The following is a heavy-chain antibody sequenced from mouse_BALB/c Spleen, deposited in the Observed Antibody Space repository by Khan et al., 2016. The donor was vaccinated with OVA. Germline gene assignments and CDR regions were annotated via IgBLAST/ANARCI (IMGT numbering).Heavy chain of an antibody. CDR3: AILWTITTVVATDFDY. Sequence: EVQLQEPAPGLVKPSQSLSLTCTVTGYSITSDYARNWIRQFPGNKLEWMGYISYSGRTSYNPSLKSRISITRDTSKNQFFLQLNSVTTEDTAKYYCAILWTITTVVATDFDYWGQGTTLTVSS. D-gene: IGHD1-1*01. CDR2: ISYSGRT. CDR1: GYSITSDYA. V-gene: IGHV3-2*02. J-gene: IGHJ2*01.